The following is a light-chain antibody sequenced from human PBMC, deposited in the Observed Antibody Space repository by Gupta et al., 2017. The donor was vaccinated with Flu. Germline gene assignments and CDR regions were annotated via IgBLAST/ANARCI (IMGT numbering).Light chain of an antibody. CDR2: YAS. J-gene: IGKJ1*01. CDR1: QSIDSSN. CDR3: HQYGSSPRT. V-gene: IGKV3-20*01. Sequence: GTLSLSPGERATLSCRASQSIDSSNVAWFQQRPGQAPRLLIYYASSRAPGIPDRFTGRGSGTDFTLIISRLEPEDFAVYFCHQYGSSPRTFGQGTKVEIK.